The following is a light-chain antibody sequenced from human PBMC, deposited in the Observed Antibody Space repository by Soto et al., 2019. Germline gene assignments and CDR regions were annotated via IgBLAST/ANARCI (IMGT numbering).Light chain of an antibody. Sequence: DIQMTQSPSIVSASVGDTVTITCRASQAVNPWLAWNQQKAGKVPRVLIYKTSDLENGVPSRFSGSGSGTEFTLTISILQPADVATYYCQQYYSRESFGQGTKV. CDR1: QAVNPW. J-gene: IGKJ1*01. V-gene: IGKV1-5*03. CDR2: KTS. CDR3: QQYYSRES.